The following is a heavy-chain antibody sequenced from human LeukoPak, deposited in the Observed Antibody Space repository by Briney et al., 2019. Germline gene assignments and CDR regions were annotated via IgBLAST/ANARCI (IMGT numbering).Heavy chain of an antibody. CDR1: GFTFSTYA. V-gene: IGHV3-23*01. CDR3: TILYDQSYRLIYFDN. D-gene: IGHD5/OR15-5a*01. J-gene: IGHJ4*02. Sequence: PGGSLRLSCAASGFTFSTYAMSWVRQAPGKGLEWLSAISANAAATYYVDSVKGRFIISRDNSKNTLYLQMNNLRAEDTAVYYCTILYDQSYRLIYFDNWGQGTLVTVSS. CDR2: ISANAAAT.